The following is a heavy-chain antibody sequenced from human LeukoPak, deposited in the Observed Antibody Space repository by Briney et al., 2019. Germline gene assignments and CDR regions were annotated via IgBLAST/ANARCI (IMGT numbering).Heavy chain of an antibody. CDR3: VRDGSPGRFDP. Sequence: GGSLRLSCAASGFTLSNYWMDWVRQAPGKGLEWISRIRTDGSITAYADSVKGRFTISRDNATNILYLQISSLRGEQTAVYLCVRDGSPGRFDPWGEGTLVTVSS. J-gene: IGHJ5*02. CDR2: IRTDGSIT. CDR1: GFTLSNYW. D-gene: IGHD6-13*01. V-gene: IGHV3-74*01.